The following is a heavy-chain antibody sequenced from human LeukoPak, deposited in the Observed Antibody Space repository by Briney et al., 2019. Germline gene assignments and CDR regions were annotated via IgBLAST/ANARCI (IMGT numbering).Heavy chain of an antibody. D-gene: IGHD4-17*01. CDR3: ATSLQATVMGSFDY. CDR2: FDPEDGET. CDR1: GYTLTELS. V-gene: IGHV1-24*01. J-gene: IGHJ4*02. Sequence: GASVKVSCKVSGYTLTELSMHWVRQAPGKGLEWMGGFDPEDGETIYAQKFQGRVTMTEDTSTDTAYMELGSLRSEDTAVYYCATSLQATVMGSFDYWGQGTLVTVSS.